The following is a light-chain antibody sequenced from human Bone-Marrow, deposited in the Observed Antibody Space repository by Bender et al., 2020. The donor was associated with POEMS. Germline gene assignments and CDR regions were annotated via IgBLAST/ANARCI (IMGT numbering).Light chain of an antibody. CDR1: ALPKKY. Sequence: SYELTQPPSVSVSPGQTARITCFGDALPKKYAYWYQKRSGQAPVMVIYEDSKRPSGIPERFSGSSSGTMATLTISGAQVEDEADYYCYSTDSNGRNEVFGGGTKLTVL. V-gene: IGLV3-10*01. CDR2: EDS. CDR3: YSTDSNGRNEV. J-gene: IGLJ3*02.